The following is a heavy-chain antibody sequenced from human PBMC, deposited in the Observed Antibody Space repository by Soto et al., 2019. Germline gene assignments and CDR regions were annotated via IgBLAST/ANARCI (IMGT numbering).Heavy chain of an antibody. CDR1: GDSISNYY. CDR2: ISARGTT. J-gene: IGHJ2*01. Sequence: SETLSLTCTVAGDSISNYYWSWIRQPTGKGLESLGRISARGTTNYNPSLQSRVAMSLDTSKNQFSLRLTSLSAADTAVYFCARGMGRYFDLWGRGTLVTVSS. CDR3: ARGMGRYFDL. V-gene: IGHV4-4*07. D-gene: IGHD2-8*01.